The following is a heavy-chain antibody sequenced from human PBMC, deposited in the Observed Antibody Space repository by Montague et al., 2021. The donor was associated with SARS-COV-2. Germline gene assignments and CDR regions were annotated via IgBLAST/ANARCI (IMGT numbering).Heavy chain of an antibody. J-gene: IGHJ1*01. Sequence: CAISGDSVSIESASWHWLKQSPSNSLDALSRTFYLSQLHTDSAASVRSRIIFSGDISKNQFSLHLNSVTPEDTAIYYCARDGDYGGTWYSFLQNWGQGTLVIVSS. CDR2: TFYLSQLHT. D-gene: IGHD4-17*01. CDR3: ARDGDYGGTWYSFLQN. CDR1: GDSVSIESAS. V-gene: IGHV6-1*01.